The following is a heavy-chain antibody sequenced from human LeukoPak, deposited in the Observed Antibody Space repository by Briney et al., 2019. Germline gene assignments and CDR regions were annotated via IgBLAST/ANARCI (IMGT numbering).Heavy chain of an antibody. CDR1: GFTFSSYA. CDR2: ISYDGSNK. V-gene: IGHV3-30*04. CDR3: ARDRPEASSFDY. Sequence: PGRSLRLSCAASGFTFSSYAMHWVRQAPGKGLEWVAVISYDGSNKYYADSVKGRFTISRDNSKNTLYLQINSLRAEDTAVYYCARDRPEASSFDYWGQGTLVTVSS. J-gene: IGHJ4*02. D-gene: IGHD6-13*01.